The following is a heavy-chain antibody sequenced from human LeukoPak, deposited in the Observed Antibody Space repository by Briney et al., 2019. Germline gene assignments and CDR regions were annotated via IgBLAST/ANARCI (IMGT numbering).Heavy chain of an antibody. CDR2: INPNSGGT. J-gene: IGHJ4*02. CDR3: VRFTIFGAN. Sequence: ASVNVSCKASGYTFAGYYMHWVRQAPGQGLEWMGWINPNSGGTNYAQKFQGRVTMTRDTSISTAYMALSRLRSDDTAVYYCVRFTIFGANWGQGTLVTVSS. D-gene: IGHD3-3*01. CDR1: GYTFAGYY. V-gene: IGHV1-2*02.